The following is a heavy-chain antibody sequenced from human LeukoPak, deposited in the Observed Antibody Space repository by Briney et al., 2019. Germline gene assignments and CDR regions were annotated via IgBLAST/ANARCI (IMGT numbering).Heavy chain of an antibody. V-gene: IGHV3-7*01. Sequence: GGSLRLSCAASGFTFSNYWMSWVRQAPGKGLEWVANIKQDRSEKYYVDSVKGRFTISRDNAKNSLYLQMNSLRAEDTAVYFCLYGGYFQHWGQGTLVTVSS. CDR2: IKQDRSEK. D-gene: IGHD3-16*01. CDR1: GFTFSNYW. J-gene: IGHJ1*01. CDR3: LYGGYFQH.